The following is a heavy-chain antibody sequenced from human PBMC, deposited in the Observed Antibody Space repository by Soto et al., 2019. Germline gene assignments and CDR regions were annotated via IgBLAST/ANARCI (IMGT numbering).Heavy chain of an antibody. CDR3: ARADYDTSGYYFDY. CDR2: ISRSSSSM. D-gene: IGHD3-22*01. J-gene: IGHJ4*02. Sequence: GGSLRLSCAASRFTFSSYSMNWVRQAPGKGLEWVSYISRSSSSMYYADSVRGRFTISRDNAYNSLYLQMNSLRDEDTAVYYCARADYDTSGYYFDYWGQGALVTVSS. V-gene: IGHV3-48*02. CDR1: RFTFSSYS.